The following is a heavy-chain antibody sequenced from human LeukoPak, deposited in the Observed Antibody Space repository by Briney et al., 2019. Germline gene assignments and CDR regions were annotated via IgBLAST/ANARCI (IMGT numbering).Heavy chain of an antibody. V-gene: IGHV3-33*01. CDR1: GFTFSSYG. CDR2: IWYDGSNK. D-gene: IGHD3-9*01. J-gene: IGHJ4*02. Sequence: GRSLRLSCAASGFTFSSYGMHWVRQAPGKGLEWVAVIWYDGSNKYYAGSVKGRFTISRDNSKNTLCLQMNSLRAEDTAVYYCARSYYDILTSWYFDYWGQGTLVTVSS. CDR3: ARSYYDILTSWYFDY.